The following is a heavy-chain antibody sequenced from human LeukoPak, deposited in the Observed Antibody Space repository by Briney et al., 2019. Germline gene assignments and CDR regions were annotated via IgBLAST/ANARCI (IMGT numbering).Heavy chain of an antibody. CDR2: IKQDGSEK. V-gene: IGHV3-7*01. CDR1: GFTFIDYW. D-gene: IGHD6-13*01. Sequence: GGSLRLSCAASGFTFIDYWMSWVRQAPGKGLEWVANIKQDGSEKYYVDSVKGRFTISRDNTKKSLYLQMNSLRVEDTAIYYCAREGILAAGDYWGQGTLVTASP. CDR3: AREGILAAGDY. J-gene: IGHJ4*02.